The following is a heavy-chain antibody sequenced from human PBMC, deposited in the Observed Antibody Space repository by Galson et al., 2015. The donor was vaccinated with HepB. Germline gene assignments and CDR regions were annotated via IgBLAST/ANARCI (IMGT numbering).Heavy chain of an antibody. J-gene: IGHJ4*02. D-gene: IGHD4-17*01. CDR2: IYYSGST. CDR1: SGSISSGYW. V-gene: IGHV4-4*02. CDR3: ARGHGDYTGVFNS. Sequence: SETLSLTCAVSSGSISSGYWWSWVRQPPGKGLTWIGEIYYSGSTNYNPSLKSRVTISLDKSKNQFSLNLRSVTAADTAVYYCARGHGDYTGVFNSWGQGTLVIVSS.